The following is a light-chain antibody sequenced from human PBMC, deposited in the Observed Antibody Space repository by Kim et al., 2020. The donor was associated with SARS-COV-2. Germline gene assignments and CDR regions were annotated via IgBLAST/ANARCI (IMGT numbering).Light chain of an antibody. Sequence: SPGETATLSCRASQSVTNFYVAWYQQKPGQAPRLLIYGASSRATGILDRFSGSGSGTDFTLTISRLEHEDFAVYYCQQYGTSLYTFGQGTTLEI. V-gene: IGKV3-20*01. CDR1: QSVTNFY. J-gene: IGKJ2*01. CDR2: GAS. CDR3: QQYGTSLYT.